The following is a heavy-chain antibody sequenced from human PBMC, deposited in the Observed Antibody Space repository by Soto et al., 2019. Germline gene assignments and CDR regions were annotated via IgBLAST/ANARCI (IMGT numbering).Heavy chain of an antibody. V-gene: IGHV4-31*03. Sequence: PSETLSLTCTVSGGSISSGGYYWSWIRQHPGKGLEWIGYIYYSGSTNYNPSLKSRVTISVDTSKNQFSLKLSSVTAADTAVYYCASSLTVTTHFQHWGQGTLVTVSS. CDR2: IYYSGST. CDR1: GGSISSGGYY. D-gene: IGHD4-17*01. CDR3: ASSLTVTTHFQH. J-gene: IGHJ1*01.